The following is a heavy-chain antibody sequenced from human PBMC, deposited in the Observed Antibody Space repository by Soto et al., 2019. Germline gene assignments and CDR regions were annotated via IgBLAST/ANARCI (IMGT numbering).Heavy chain of an antibody. J-gene: IGHJ6*02. V-gene: IGHV3-53*01. CDR2: IYSGGST. Sequence: GSLRLSCAASGFTVSSNYMSWVRQAPGKGLEWVSVIYSGGSTYYADSVKGRFTISRDNSKNTLYLQMNSLRAEDTAVYYCARGAVTTGYYYYYYGMDVWGQGTTVTVSS. D-gene: IGHD4-17*01. CDR3: ARGAVTTGYYYYYYGMDV. CDR1: GFTVSSNY.